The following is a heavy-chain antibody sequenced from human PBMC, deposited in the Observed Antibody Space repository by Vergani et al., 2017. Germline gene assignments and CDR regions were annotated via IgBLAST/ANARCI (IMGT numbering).Heavy chain of an antibody. J-gene: IGHJ5*02. CDR3: ARKDSSSWYGGGNWFDP. V-gene: IGHV4-59*01. D-gene: IGHD6-13*01. CDR2: IYYSGST. Sequence: QVQLQESGPGLVKPSETLSLTCTVSGGSISSYYWSWIRQPPGKGLEWIGYIYYSGSTNYNPSLKSRGTISVDTSKNQFSLKLSSVTAADTAVYYCARKDSSSWYGGGNWFDPWGQGTLVTVSS. CDR1: GGSISSYY.